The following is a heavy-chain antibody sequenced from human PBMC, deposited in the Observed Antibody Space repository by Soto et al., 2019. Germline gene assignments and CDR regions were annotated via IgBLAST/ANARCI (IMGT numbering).Heavy chain of an antibody. CDR1: GFTFSDYA. J-gene: IGHJ4*02. CDR2: ISYDGNKI. Sequence: QVQLVESGGGVVQPGRSLRLSCAASGFTFSDYAMHWVRQAPGKGLEWLAVISYDGNKIFYADSVTGRFTISRDISMNTLYLQMSSLRAEDTAVYYCANFGVIRDYFDYWGQGNVVTVSS. V-gene: IGHV3-30*18. CDR3: ANFGVIRDYFDY. D-gene: IGHD3-16*01.